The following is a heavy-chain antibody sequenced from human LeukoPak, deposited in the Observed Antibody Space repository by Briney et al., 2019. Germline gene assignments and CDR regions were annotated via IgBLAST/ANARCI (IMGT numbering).Heavy chain of an antibody. CDR2: IGGSGGMT. CDR3: AKWGGDSGAEQWLVLDY. V-gene: IGHV3-23*01. CDR1: GFTFSNYA. J-gene: IGHJ4*02. D-gene: IGHD6-19*01. Sequence: SGGSLRLSCAASGFTFSNYAMGWVRQAPGKGLECVSGIGGSGGMTYYADSGEGGFTLSRDNSKNTVYLEMNSLRVEDTAIYYCAKWGGDSGAEQWLVLDYWGQGTLVTVSS.